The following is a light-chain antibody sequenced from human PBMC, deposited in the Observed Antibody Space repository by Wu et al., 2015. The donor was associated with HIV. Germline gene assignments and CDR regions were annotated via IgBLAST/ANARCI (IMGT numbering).Light chain of an antibody. CDR2: AAS. Sequence: GDTSHHHXSGRVRALTIFSLVQQKPGKVPKXLIYAASSLQSGVPSRFSGSGSGTEFTLTISSLQPEDFATYYCLQHNSYPHSFGQGTKLEIK. CDR3: LQHNSYPHS. J-gene: IGKJ2*03. V-gene: IGKV1-17*03. CDR1: RALTI.